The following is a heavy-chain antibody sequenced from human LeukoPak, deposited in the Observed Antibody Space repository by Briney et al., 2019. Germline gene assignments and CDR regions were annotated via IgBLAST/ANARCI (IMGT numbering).Heavy chain of an antibody. J-gene: IGHJ4*02. V-gene: IGHV3-21*01. CDR2: ISSSSSYI. Sequence: GGSLRLSCAASGFSFSSYSMNWVCQAPGKGLEWVSSISSSSSYIYYADSVKGRLTISRDNAKNSLFLQMNNLRAEDTAVYYCANGGYYDSSERVDYWGQGTLVTVSS. D-gene: IGHD3-22*01. CDR3: ANGGYYDSSERVDY. CDR1: GFSFSSYS.